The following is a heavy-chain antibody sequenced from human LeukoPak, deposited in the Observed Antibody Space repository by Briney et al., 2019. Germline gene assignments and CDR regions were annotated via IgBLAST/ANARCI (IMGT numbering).Heavy chain of an antibody. CDR2: ISWNSGSI. CDR3: AGDPGIVGATFLDY. J-gene: IGHJ4*02. V-gene: IGHV3-9*01. D-gene: IGHD1-26*01. CDR1: GFIFNNYA. Sequence: GGSLRLSCAGSGFIFNNYAMHWVRHPSGKGLEWVSGISWNSGSIDYADSVKGRFTISRDNAKNSLDLQMNSLRVEDTAVYYFAGDPGIVGATFLDYWGQGTLVTVSS.